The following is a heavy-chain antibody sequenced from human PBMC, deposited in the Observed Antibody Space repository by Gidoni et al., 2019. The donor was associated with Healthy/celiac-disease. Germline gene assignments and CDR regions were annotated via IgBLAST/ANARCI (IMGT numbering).Heavy chain of an antibody. V-gene: IGHV3-21*01. J-gene: IGHJ4*02. CDR1: GFPFSSYS. CDR3: ASLVLGLGNEGPLDY. D-gene: IGHD7-27*01. CDR2: ISSSSSYI. Sequence: EVQLVASGGGLVKPGGSLRLSCAASGFPFSSYSMNWVRQAPGKGLEWVSSISSSSSYIYYADSVKGRFTISRDNAKNSLYLQMNSLRAEDTAVYYCASLVLGLGNEGPLDYWGQGTLVTVSS.